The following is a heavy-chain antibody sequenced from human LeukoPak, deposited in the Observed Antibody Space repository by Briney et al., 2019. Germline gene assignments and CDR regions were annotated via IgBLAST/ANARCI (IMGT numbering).Heavy chain of an antibody. D-gene: IGHD3-16*01. J-gene: IGHJ5*02. V-gene: IGHV4-4*07. CDR2: IHTSGTT. Sequence: SETLSLTCTVSGDSMSYYYWNFIRQPAGKGLEWMGRIHTSGTTYYSASLKSRVSMSVDSSRNQFSLRLTSVTAADTAIYFCARGDYYDGGGRNWFDVWGQGTLVTVSS. CDR1: GDSMSYYY. CDR3: ARGDYYDGGGRNWFDV.